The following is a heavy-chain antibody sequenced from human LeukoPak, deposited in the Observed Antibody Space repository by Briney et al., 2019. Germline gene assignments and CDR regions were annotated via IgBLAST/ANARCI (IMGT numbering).Heavy chain of an antibody. CDR2: VYRSES. V-gene: IGHV4-38-2*01. Sequence: PWETLSLTCAVSGYSISSGYFWGWIRQPLGKGLEWIGSVYRSESYYNPSLNSRLTISIDTSKNQVSLKLSSVTAADTAVYYCARSHRLGTRGKPFDYWGQGTPVTVSS. CDR1: GYSISSGYF. CDR3: ARSHRLGTRGKPFDY. D-gene: IGHD2-8*01. J-gene: IGHJ4*02.